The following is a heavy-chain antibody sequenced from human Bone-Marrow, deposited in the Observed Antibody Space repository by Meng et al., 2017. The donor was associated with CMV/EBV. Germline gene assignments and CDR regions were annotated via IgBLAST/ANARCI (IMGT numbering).Heavy chain of an antibody. J-gene: IGHJ6*02. Sequence: SVKVSCKASGGTFSSYAISWVRQAPGQGLEWMGGIIPIFGTANYAQKFQGRVTITTDESTSTAYMELSSLRSEDTAVYYCARDLRDIVVVPAARGGMDVWGQGTTFTVSS. D-gene: IGHD2-2*01. CDR1: GGTFSSYA. CDR2: IIPIFGTA. V-gene: IGHV1-69*05. CDR3: ARDLRDIVVVPAARGGMDV.